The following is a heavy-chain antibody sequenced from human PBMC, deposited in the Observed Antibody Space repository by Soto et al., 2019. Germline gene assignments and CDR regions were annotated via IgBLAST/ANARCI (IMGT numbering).Heavy chain of an antibody. D-gene: IGHD6-19*01. J-gene: IGHJ4*02. V-gene: IGHV3-23*01. CDR1: GFAFTGYP. CDR3: AKDDSSGWYRSFDY. Sequence: EVQLLESGGGLVQPGGSLRLSCAASGFAFTGYPMRWVRQTPGKGLEWVSGIDASTGRTYFADSVEGRFTISRDNSKNTLYLQMNSVRVADTAIYYCAKDDSSGWYRSFDYWGQGTLVTVSS. CDR2: IDASTGRT.